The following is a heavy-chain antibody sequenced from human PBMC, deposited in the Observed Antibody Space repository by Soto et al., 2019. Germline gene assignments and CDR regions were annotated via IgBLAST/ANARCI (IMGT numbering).Heavy chain of an antibody. CDR3: ARAEPARYGSGYFDY. CDR1: GFTVSSNY. Sequence: XVSLRLSCAACGFTVSSNYMSWVRQAPGKGLEWVSVIYSGGSTYYADSVKGRFTISRDNSKNTLYLQMNSLRAEDTAVYYCARAEPARYGSGYFDYWGQGTLVTVSS. J-gene: IGHJ4*02. D-gene: IGHD3-10*01. CDR2: IYSGGST. V-gene: IGHV3-53*01.